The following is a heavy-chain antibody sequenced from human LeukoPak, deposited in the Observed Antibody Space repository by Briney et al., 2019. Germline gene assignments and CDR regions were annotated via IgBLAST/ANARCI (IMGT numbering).Heavy chain of an antibody. V-gene: IGHV4-39*07. CDR2: IYYSGST. CDR1: GGSISSSSYY. Sequence: PSETLSLTCTVSGGSISSSSYYWGWIRQPPGKGLEWIGSIYYSGSTYYNPSLKSRVTISVDTSKNQFSLKLSSVTAADTAVYYCARDRDLYYYYYYMDVWGKGTTVTVSS. CDR3: ARDRDLYYYYYYMDV. J-gene: IGHJ6*03.